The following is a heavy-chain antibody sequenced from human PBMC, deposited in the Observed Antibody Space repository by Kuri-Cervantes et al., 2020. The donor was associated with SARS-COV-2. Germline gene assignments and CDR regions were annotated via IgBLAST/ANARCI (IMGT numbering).Heavy chain of an antibody. J-gene: IGHJ4*02. CDR2: ISYDGSNK. Sequence: GESLKISCAASGFTFSSYAMHWVRQAPGKGLEWVAVISYDGSNKYYADSVKGRFTISRDNSKNTLYLQMNSLRAEDTAVYYCARDFGFGSWELLGTDYWGQGTLVTVSS. V-gene: IGHV3-30*04. CDR3: ARDFGFGSWELLGTDY. D-gene: IGHD1-26*01. CDR1: GFTFSSYA.